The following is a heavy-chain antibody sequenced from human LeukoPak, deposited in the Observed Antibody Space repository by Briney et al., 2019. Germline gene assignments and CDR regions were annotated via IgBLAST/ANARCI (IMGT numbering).Heavy chain of an antibody. J-gene: IGHJ4*02. Sequence: GGSLRLSCAASGFTFSSYSMSWVRQAPGKGLEWVANIKQDGSEKYYVDSVKGRFTISRDNAKNSLYLQMNSLRAEDTAVYYCAREYEYYFDYWGQGTLVTVSS. V-gene: IGHV3-7*01. CDR3: AREYEYYFDY. CDR2: IKQDGSEK. D-gene: IGHD2-8*01. CDR1: GFTFSSYS.